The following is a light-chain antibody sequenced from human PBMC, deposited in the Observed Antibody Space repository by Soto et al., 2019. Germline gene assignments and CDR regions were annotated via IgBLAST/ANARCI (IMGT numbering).Light chain of an antibody. CDR1: QRVSRN. CDR2: GAS. V-gene: IGKV3-15*01. Sequence: EIVMTQSPATLSVSPGERATLCCRASQRVSRNLAWYQQKPGQAPRLLIYGASTRATGVPARFSGSGSGTEFTLTISSLQSEDFAVYYCQQYNKWPPYTFGQGTKLEIK. J-gene: IGKJ2*01. CDR3: QQYNKWPPYT.